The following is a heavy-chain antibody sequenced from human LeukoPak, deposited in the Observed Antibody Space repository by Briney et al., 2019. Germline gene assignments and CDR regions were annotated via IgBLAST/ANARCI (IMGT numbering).Heavy chain of an antibody. V-gene: IGHV4-59*01. J-gene: IGHJ4*02. CDR2: IYYSGST. D-gene: IGHD5-12*01. CDR1: GGSISSYY. Sequence: TSETLSLTCTVSGGSISSYYWSWIRQPPGKGLEWIGYIYYSGSTNYNPSLKSRVTISVDTSKNQFSLKLSSVAAADTAVYHCARGVATVDYWGQGTLVTVSS. CDR3: ARGVATVDY.